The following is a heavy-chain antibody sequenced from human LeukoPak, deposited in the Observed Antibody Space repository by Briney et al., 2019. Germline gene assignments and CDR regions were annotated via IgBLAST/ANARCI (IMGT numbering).Heavy chain of an antibody. V-gene: IGHV4-59*02. CDR2: ISNRGST. D-gene: IGHD1-26*01. CDR1: GASVSSHF. Sequence: SETLSLTCGVSGASVSSHFWSWIRQTPGMGLEWIGYISNRGSTGYNPSLRSRVTISVDAPKNEVSLNVRSVSAADTAVYCCAKDVSGTYYSFDVWGQGRTV. J-gene: IGHJ3*01. CDR3: AKDVSGTYYSFDV.